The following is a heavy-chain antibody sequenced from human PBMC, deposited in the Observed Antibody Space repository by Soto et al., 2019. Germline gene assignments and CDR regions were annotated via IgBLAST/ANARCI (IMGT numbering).Heavy chain of an antibody. V-gene: IGHV1-69*02. D-gene: IGHD2-2*01. Sequence: QVQLVQSGAEVKKPGSSVKVSCKASGGTFSSYTISWVRQAPGQGLEWMGRIIPILGIANYAQKFQGRVTITADKSTSTAYMELGSLRAEDTAVYYCARSLDCSSTSCYAGYFQHWGQGTLVTVSS. CDR2: IIPILGIA. CDR1: GGTFSSYT. J-gene: IGHJ1*01. CDR3: ARSLDCSSTSCYAGYFQH.